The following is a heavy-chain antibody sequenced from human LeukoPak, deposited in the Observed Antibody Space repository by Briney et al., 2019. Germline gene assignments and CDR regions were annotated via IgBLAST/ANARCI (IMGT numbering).Heavy chain of an antibody. Sequence: RPSETLSLTCTVSGGSISSSSYYWGWIRQPPGKGLQWIGSIHYSGSTYYNPSLKSRVTISLDTSKNQFSLKLSSVTAADTAVYCCARDPPIYCSGDSCHPTTDYWGQGTLVSVSS. CDR3: ARDPPIYCSGDSCHPTTDY. V-gene: IGHV4-39*02. D-gene: IGHD2-15*01. CDR1: GGSISSSSYY. CDR2: IHYSGST. J-gene: IGHJ4*02.